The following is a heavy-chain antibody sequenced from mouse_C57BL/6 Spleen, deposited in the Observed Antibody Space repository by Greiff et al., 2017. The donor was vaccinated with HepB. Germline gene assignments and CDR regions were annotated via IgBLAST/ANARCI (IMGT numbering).Heavy chain of an antibody. D-gene: IGHD1-1*01. Sequence: EVQLQQSGPELVKPGASVKIPCKASGYTFTDYNMDWVKQSHGKSLEWIGDINPNNGGTIYNQKFKGKATLTVDKSSSTAYMELRSLTSEDTAVYYCARRGSRYWYFDVWGTGTTVTVSS. CDR2: INPNNGGT. J-gene: IGHJ1*03. CDR1: GYTFTDYN. V-gene: IGHV1-18*01. CDR3: ARRGSRYWYFDV.